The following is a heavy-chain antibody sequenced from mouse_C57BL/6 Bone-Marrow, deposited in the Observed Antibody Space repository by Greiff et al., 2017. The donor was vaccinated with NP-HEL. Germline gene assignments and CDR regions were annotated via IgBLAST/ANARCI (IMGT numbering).Heavy chain of an antibody. CDR2: IYPGDGDT. D-gene: IGHD2-2*01. V-gene: IGHV1-80*01. CDR1: GYAFSSYW. Sequence: VQVVESGAELVKPGASVKISCKASGYAFSSYWMNWVKQRPGKGLEWIGQIYPGDGDTNYNGKFKGKATLTADKSSSTAYMQLSSLTSEDSAVYFCARSGGYYFPMDYWGQGTSVTVSS. J-gene: IGHJ4*01. CDR3: ARSGGYYFPMDY.